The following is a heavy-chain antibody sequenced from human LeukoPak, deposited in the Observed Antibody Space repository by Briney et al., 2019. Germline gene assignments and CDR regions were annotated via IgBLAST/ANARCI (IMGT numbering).Heavy chain of an antibody. V-gene: IGHV1-2*02. CDR3: ARDPPLYYDSSGYNPDFDY. CDR2: INPNSGGT. D-gene: IGHD3-22*01. Sequence: ASVKVSCKASGYTFTSYYMHWVRQAPGQGLEWMGWINPNSGGTNYAQKFQGRVTMTRDTSISTAYMELSRLRSDDTAVYYCARDPPLYYDSSGYNPDFDYWGQGTLVTVSS. CDR1: GYTFTSYY. J-gene: IGHJ4*02.